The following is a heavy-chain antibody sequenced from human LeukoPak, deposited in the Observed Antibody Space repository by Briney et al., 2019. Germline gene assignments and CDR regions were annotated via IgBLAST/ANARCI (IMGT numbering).Heavy chain of an antibody. CDR1: GYTFTGYH. CDR2: INPNSGDT. CDR3: ARDYCSSTSCLFDY. V-gene: IGHV1-2*06. Sequence: ASVKVSCKASGYTFTGYHMPWVRQAPGQGLEWMGRINPNSGDTNYAQNFQGRVTMTRDTSISTAYMELSRLRSDDTAVYYCARDYCSSTSCLFDYWGQGTLVTVSS. D-gene: IGHD2-2*01. J-gene: IGHJ4*02.